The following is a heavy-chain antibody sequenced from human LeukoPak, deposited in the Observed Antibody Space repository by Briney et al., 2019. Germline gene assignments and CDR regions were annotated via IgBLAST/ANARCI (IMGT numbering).Heavy chain of an antibody. J-gene: IGHJ6*02. V-gene: IGHV4-59*01. D-gene: IGHD3-10*01. CDR1: GGSISSYY. CDR2: IYYSGST. Sequence: SETLSLTCTVSGGSISSYYWSWIRQPPGKGLEWIGYIYYSGSTNYNPSLKSRVTISVDTSKNHFSLKLSSVAAADTAVYYCARAPHSGSYWYYYYGMDVWGQGTTVTVSS. CDR3: ARAPHSGSYWYYYYGMDV.